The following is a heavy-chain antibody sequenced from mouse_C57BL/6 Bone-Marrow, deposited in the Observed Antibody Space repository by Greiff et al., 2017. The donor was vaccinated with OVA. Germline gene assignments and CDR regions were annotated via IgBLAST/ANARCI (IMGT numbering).Heavy chain of an antibody. V-gene: IGHV3-6*01. J-gene: IGHJ2*01. CDR3: ASHYYDYGFDY. CDR2: ISYDGSN. D-gene: IGHD2-4*01. Sequence: ESGPGLVKPSQSLSLTCSVTGYSITSGYYWNWIRQFPGNKLEWMGYISYDGSNNYNPSLKNRISITRDTSKNQFFLKLNSVTTEDTATYYCASHYYDYGFDYWGQGTTLTVSS. CDR1: GYSITSGYY.